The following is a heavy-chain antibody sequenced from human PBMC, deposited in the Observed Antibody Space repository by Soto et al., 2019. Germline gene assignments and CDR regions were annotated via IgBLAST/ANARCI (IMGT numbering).Heavy chain of an antibody. V-gene: IGHV4-30-4*01. CDR1: GGPITTGDYY. D-gene: IGHD3-10*01. CDR2: VFYSGAT. J-gene: IGHJ4*02. Sequence: ALSLTCTDSGGPITTGDYYWDWIRQPPGKGLEWIGYVFYSGATNYSPSLKSRAAISMDTSKNQFSLSLTSVTAADTAVYYCARAGFSYGHLLFWGQGIRLTVSS. CDR3: ARAGFSYGHLLF.